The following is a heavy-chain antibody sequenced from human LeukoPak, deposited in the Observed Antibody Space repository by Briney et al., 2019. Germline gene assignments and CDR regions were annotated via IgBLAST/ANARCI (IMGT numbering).Heavy chain of an antibody. CDR2: IYYSGST. Sequence: SQTLSLTCTVSGGSISSSSYYWGWIRQPPGKGLEWIGSIYYSGSTYYNPSLKRRVTISVDTSKNQFSLKLSSVTAADTAVYYCASSTGAINWFDPWGQGTLVTVSS. V-gene: IGHV4-39*01. CDR3: ASSTGAINWFDP. D-gene: IGHD1-26*01. J-gene: IGHJ5*02. CDR1: GGSISSSSYY.